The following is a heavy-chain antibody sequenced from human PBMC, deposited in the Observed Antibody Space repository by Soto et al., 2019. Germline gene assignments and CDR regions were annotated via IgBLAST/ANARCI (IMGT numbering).Heavy chain of an antibody. CDR3: ARMAASGSLNWFDP. Sequence: ASVKVSCKASGYTLANYEINWVRQANGQGLEWMGWMNPGSGNTGYAHKFQGRVTMTRNISISTAYMELSRLGSDDTAIYYCARMAASGSLNWFDPWGQGTLVTVSS. D-gene: IGHD3-10*01. CDR1: GYTLANYE. J-gene: IGHJ5*02. CDR2: MNPGSGNT. V-gene: IGHV1-8*01.